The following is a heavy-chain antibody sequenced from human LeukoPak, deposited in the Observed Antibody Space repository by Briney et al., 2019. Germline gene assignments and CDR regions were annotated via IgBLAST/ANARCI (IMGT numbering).Heavy chain of an antibody. CDR3: AKSKDYYDFWSGFPLGYYFDD. Sequence: GGSLRLSCAASGFTFSSFVMTWVRQAPGKGLEWVSHITGSGGNAYYADSVKGRFTISRDNSKNTLYLQMNSLRAEDTAIYYCAKSKDYYDFWSGFPLGYYFDDWGQGTLVTVSS. CDR1: GFTFSSFV. V-gene: IGHV3-23*01. J-gene: IGHJ4*02. D-gene: IGHD3-3*01. CDR2: ITGSGGNA.